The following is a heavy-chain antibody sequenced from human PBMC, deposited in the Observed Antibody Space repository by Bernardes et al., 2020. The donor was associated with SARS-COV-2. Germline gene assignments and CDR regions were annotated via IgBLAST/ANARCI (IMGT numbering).Heavy chain of an antibody. V-gene: IGHV4-31*03. CDR3: ARAPKQRITIFGVVGWFDP. D-gene: IGHD3-3*01. CDR1: GGSISSGGYY. CDR2: IYYSGST. Sequence: SEPLSLTCTVSGGSISSGGYYWSWLRQHPGKGLEWIGYIYYSGSTYYNPSLKSRVTISVDTSKNQFSLKLSSVTAADTAVYYCARAPKQRITIFGVVGWFDPWGQGTLVTVSS. J-gene: IGHJ5*02.